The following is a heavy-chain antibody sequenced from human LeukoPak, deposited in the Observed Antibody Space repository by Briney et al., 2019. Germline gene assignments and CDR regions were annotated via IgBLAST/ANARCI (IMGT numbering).Heavy chain of an antibody. V-gene: IGHV1-18*01. CDR2: ISGYNGNT. Sequence: ASVKVSCKPSGYTFTSSDISWVRQAPGQGLEWMGWISGYNGNTKYAQKLQGRVTMTTDTSTSTVYMELRSLRSGDTAVYYCARMFGYCSSTSCYFDWFDPWGQGTLVTVSS. CDR1: GYTFTSSD. J-gene: IGHJ5*02. D-gene: IGHD2-2*03. CDR3: ARMFGYCSSTSCYFDWFDP.